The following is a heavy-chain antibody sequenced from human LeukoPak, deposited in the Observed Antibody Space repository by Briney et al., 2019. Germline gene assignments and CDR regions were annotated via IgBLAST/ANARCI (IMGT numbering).Heavy chain of an antibody. CDR2: IFPGDSDT. V-gene: IGHV5-51*01. CDR1: EYSFATYW. Sequence: GESLKISCKGSEYSFATYWIGWVRQMPGQGLEWMGIIFPGDSDTRYSPSFQGQVTISADKSISTAYLQWSSLKASDTAIYYCASEYCSGGNCYFDYWGQGTLVTISS. CDR3: ASEYCSGGNCYFDY. J-gene: IGHJ4*02. D-gene: IGHD2-15*01.